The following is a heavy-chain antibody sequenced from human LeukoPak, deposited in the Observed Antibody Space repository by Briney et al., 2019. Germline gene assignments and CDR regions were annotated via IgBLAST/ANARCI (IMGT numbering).Heavy chain of an antibody. Sequence: GGSLRLSCAASGFTFSSYAMHWVRQAPGKGLEWAAVISYDGSNKYYADPVKGRFTISKDDSKNTLYLQMNSLRAEDTAVYYCAKEVQTTVTIGGMDVWGQGTTVTVSS. J-gene: IGHJ6*02. D-gene: IGHD4-17*01. CDR1: GFTFSSYA. CDR3: AKEVQTTVTIGGMDV. V-gene: IGHV3-30*04. CDR2: ISYDGSNK.